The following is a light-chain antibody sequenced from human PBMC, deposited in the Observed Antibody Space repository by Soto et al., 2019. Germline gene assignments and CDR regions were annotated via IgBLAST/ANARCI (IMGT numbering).Light chain of an antibody. V-gene: IGKV1-5*01. Sequence: DIQMTQSPSTLSASVGDTVTITCRASESIDNWLAWYQQKPGKAPTLLIFAASTLVRGVPRWFSGRGSGAETTLTSSREHADVEVSYYRQQYPTDWTFGQGTKVEIK. CDR2: AAS. CDR1: ESIDNW. J-gene: IGKJ1*01. CDR3: QQYPTDWT.